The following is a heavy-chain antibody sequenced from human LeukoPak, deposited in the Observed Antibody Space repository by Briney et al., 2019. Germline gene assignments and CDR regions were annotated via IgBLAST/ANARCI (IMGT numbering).Heavy chain of an antibody. CDR2: INHSGST. V-gene: IGHV4-34*01. CDR1: GESFSGYY. CDR3: ARGFYIWVAVAGGPFDY. D-gene: IGHD6-19*01. J-gene: IGHJ4*02. Sequence: ASETLSLTCAVYGESFSGYYWSWIRQPPGKGLEWIGEINHSGSTNYNPSLKSRVTISVDTSKNQFSLKLSSVTAADTAVYYCARGFYIWVAVAGGPFDYWGQGTLVTVSS.